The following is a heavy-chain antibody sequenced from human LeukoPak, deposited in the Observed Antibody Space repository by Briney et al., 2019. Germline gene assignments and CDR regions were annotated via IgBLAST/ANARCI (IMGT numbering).Heavy chain of an antibody. D-gene: IGHD3-22*01. CDR1: GFTFSSYG. V-gene: IGHV3-23*01. Sequence: GGSLRLSCAASGFTFSSYGMHWVRQAPGKGLEWVSAISGSGGSTYYADSVKGRFTISRDNSKNTLYLQMNSLRAEDTAVYYCAKEFGHYYDSSGYYYDYWGQGTLVTVSS. CDR3: AKEFGHYYDSSGYYYDY. CDR2: ISGSGGST. J-gene: IGHJ4*02.